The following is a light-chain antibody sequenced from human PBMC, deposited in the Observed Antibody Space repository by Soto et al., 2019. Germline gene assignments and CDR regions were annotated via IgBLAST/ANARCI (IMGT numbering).Light chain of an antibody. CDR1: SSNIGAGYD. J-gene: IGLJ1*01. CDR3: QSYDSSLTV. CDR2: ANN. V-gene: IGLV1-40*01. Sequence: RVTISCSGSSSNIGAGYDVHWYQQLPGKAPKLLIYANNNRPSGVPDRFSGSKSVTSASLAIAGLQAEDEADYYCQSYDSSLTVFGTGTKVTVL.